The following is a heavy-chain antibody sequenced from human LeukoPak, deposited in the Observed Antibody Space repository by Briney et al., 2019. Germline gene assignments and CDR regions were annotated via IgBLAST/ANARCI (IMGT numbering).Heavy chain of an antibody. CDR2: ISYDGSNK. J-gene: IGHJ4*02. V-gene: IGHV3-30-3*02. CDR3: AKEGKHIVATITRGLDY. D-gene: IGHD5-12*01. CDR1: GFSFSSDA. Sequence: GSLRLSSAASGFSFSSDAMRCVRQAPGKGLERVAVISYDGSNKYYADSVKGRFTISTDNSKNTLYLQMNSLRAEDTAVYYCAKEGKHIVATITRGLDYWGQGTLVTVSS.